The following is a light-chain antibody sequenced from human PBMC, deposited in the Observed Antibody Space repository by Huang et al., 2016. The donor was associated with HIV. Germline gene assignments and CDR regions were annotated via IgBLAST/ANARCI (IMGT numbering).Light chain of an antibody. V-gene: IGKV1-39*01. CDR2: AAS. CDR3: QQSYTTPRIT. J-gene: IGKJ3*01. Sequence: DIQMTQSPSSLSASVGDRVTITCRASQSISNNLNWYQQKPGKAPKILIYAASNLQTGVSLRFSGGGYGTNCALTGSAVQPEDFATYYCQQSYTTPRITFGPGTKVHI. CDR1: QSISNN.